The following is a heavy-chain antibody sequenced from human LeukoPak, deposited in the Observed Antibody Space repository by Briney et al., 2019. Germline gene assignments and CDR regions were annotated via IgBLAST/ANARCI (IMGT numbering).Heavy chain of an antibody. CDR3: ARENSFSSWQRKFFDY. J-gene: IGHJ4*02. D-gene: IGHD6-13*01. Sequence: PSETLSLTCTISSGSISSYYWNWIRQSPGGGLEWIGCIYYTGSTNYNPSLKSRATISVDMSKNQYSLKLSSVTAADTAKYYCARENSFSSWQRKFFDYWGQGTLVTVSS. V-gene: IGHV4-59*01. CDR1: SGSISSYY. CDR2: IYYTGST.